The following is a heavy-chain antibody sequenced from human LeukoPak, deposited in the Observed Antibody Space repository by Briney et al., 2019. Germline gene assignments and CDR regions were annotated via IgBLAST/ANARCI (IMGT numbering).Heavy chain of an antibody. CDR2: IYHSGST. J-gene: IGHJ5*02. Sequence: TSETLSLTCTVSGYSISSGYYWGWIRQPPGKGLEWIVSIYHSGSTYYNPSLKSRVTISVDTSKNQFSLKLSSVTAADTAVYYCARADLAVDYYDSSGYSFDPWGQGTLVTVSS. D-gene: IGHD3-22*01. V-gene: IGHV4-38-2*02. CDR3: ARADLAVDYYDSSGYSFDP. CDR1: GYSISSGYY.